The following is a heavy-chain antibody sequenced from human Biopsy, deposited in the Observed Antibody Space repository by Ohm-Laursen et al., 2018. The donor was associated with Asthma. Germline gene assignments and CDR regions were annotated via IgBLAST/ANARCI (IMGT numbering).Heavy chain of an antibody. V-gene: IGHV3-30*18. CDR1: GFTFSSYG. CDR3: AKERYYDFWSGYPI. CDR2: ISYDGSNK. D-gene: IGHD3-3*01. Sequence: SLRLSCSAAGFTFSSYGMHWVRQAPGKGLEWVAVISYDGSNKYYADSVKGRFTISRDNSKNTLYLQMNSLRAEDTAVYYCAKERYYDFWSGYPIWGQGTMVTVSS. J-gene: IGHJ3*02.